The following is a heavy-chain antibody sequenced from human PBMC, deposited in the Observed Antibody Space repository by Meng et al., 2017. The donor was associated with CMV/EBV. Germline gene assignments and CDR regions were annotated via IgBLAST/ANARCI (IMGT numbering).Heavy chain of an antibody. CDR1: GGTFSSYA. Sequence: SVKVSCKASGGTFSSYAISWVRQAPGQGLEWMGGIIPILGIANYAQKVQGRVTITADKSTSTAYMELSSLRSEDTAVYYCASRGITIFGVKTYYYYGMDVWGQGTTVTVSS. D-gene: IGHD3-3*01. CDR2: IIPILGIA. J-gene: IGHJ6*02. V-gene: IGHV1-69*10. CDR3: ASRGITIFGVKTYYYYGMDV.